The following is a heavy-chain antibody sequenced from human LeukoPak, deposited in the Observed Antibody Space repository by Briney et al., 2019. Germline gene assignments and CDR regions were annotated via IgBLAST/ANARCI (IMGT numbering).Heavy chain of an antibody. CDR3: AKRRDGYNYGMDV. CDR2: IYPGDSDT. J-gene: IGHJ6*02. V-gene: IGHV5-51*01. Sequence: GESLKISCKGSGYTFTSYWIAWVRQMPGNGLEWMGIIYPGDSDTRYSPSFQGQVSISADKSISTAYLQWSSLKASDTAMYYCAKRRDGYNYGMDVWGQGTTVTVSS. CDR1: GYTFTSYW. D-gene: IGHD5-24*01.